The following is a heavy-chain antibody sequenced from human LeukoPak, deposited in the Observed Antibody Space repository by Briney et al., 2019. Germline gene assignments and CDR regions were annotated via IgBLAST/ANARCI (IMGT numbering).Heavy chain of an antibody. D-gene: IGHD6-19*01. CDR2: INHSGST. CDR3: ARSSIAVAVPDY. V-gene: IGHV4-34*01. J-gene: IGHJ4*02. Sequence: PSETLSLTCAVYGGSFSGYYWSWIRQPPGKGLEWIGEINHSGSTNYNPSLKSRVTISVDTSKNQFSLKLSSVTAADTAVYYCARSSIAVAVPDYWGQGTLVTVSS. CDR1: GGSFSGYY.